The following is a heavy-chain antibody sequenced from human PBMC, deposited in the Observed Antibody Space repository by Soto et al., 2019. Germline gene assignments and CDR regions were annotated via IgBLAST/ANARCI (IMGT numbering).Heavy chain of an antibody. D-gene: IGHD6-19*01. J-gene: IGHJ5*02. CDR3: ARAKASGCYLLFVR. CDR1: GYTFTSYG. CDR2: ISAYNGNT. Sequence: QVQLVQSGAEVKKPGASVKGSCKASGYTFTSYGISWVRQAPGQGLEWMGWISAYNGNTNYAQKLQGREIMSTGRAMSTADMERRSLRPGDPAVYYCARAKASGCYLLFVRCGQGTLVTVSS. V-gene: IGHV1-18*04.